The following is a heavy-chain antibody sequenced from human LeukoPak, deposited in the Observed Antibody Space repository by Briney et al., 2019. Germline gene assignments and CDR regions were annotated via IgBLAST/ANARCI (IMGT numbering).Heavy chain of an antibody. CDR3: AKDRTGTFDY. D-gene: IGHD1-1*01. Sequence: GGSLRLSCEASGFTFDDYTMHWVRQAPGKGLEWVSLISWDGGSTYYADSVKGRFTISRDNSKNTLYLQMNSLRAEDTAVYYCAKDRTGTFDYWGQGTLVTVSS. CDR2: ISWDGGST. CDR1: GFTFDDYT. J-gene: IGHJ4*02. V-gene: IGHV3-43*01.